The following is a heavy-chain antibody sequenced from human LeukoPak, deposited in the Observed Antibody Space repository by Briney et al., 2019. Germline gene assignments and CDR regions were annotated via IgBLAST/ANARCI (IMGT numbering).Heavy chain of an antibody. V-gene: IGHV3-53*01. CDR3: ARDLGIAGTTHAFDI. J-gene: IGHJ3*02. CDR2: IYGGGPT. CDR1: GFTFSNFA. Sequence: GGSLRLSCAASGFTFSNFAMSWVRQAPGRGLECVSVIYGGGPTYYADSVKGRFTISRDTAKNTLYLQMNSLRGEDTAVYFCARDLGIAGTTHAFDIWGHGTMVTVSS. D-gene: IGHD1-14*01.